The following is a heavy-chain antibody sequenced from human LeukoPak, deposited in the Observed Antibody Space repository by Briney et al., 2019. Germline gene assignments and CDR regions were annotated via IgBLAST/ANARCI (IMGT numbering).Heavy chain of an antibody. V-gene: IGHV3-48*03. CDR1: GFTFSSYE. D-gene: IGHD6-19*01. Sequence: PGGSLRLSCAASGFTFSSYEMNWVRQAPGKGLEWVSYISGSGSTIYYADSVKGRFTISRDNAKNSLYLQMNSLRAEDTAVYYCARGQYSSGWYEEDDYYYGMDVWGKGTTVTVSS. CDR2: ISGSGSTI. J-gene: IGHJ6*04. CDR3: ARGQYSSGWYEEDDYYYGMDV.